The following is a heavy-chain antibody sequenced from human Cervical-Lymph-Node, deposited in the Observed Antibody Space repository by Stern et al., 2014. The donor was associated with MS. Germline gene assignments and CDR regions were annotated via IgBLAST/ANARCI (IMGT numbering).Heavy chain of an antibody. D-gene: IGHD6-13*01. V-gene: IGHV4-61*02. CDR2: IYTSGRT. CDR3: ARDEYTRSWPELGWLDP. CDR1: GASIRTSAYY. J-gene: IGHJ5*02. Sequence: VQLQESGPGLVKPSQTLSLTCTVSGASIRTSAYYWSWIRHRAGKGLEWIGRIYTSGRTNHNPSLESRVTISVDTSKNQVYMKLTSVTAADTAVYYCARDEYTRSWPELGWLDPWGQGILVTVSS.